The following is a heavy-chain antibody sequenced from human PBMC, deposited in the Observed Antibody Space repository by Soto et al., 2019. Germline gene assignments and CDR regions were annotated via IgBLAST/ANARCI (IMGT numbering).Heavy chain of an antibody. V-gene: IGHV1-46*01. D-gene: IGHD6-13*01. J-gene: IGHJ6*02. CDR3: ARTQQLGVYYYYGMDV. Sequence: ASVKVSCKASGYTFTRYYIHWVRQAPGQGLEWMGLISPSSGSTNYEQKFQGRVTMTRDTSTSTAYMELSSLRSEDTAVYYCARTQQLGVYYYYGMDVWGQGTTVTVSS. CDR1: GYTFTRYY. CDR2: ISPSSGST.